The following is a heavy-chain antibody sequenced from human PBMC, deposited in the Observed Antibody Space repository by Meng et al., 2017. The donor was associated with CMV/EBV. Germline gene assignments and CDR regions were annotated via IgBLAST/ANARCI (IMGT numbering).Heavy chain of an antibody. J-gene: IGHJ6*02. CDR3: ARTRIEVEPDGRKIKYYNYGMDV. Sequence: ASVQVPCKASGYIFTTYDINWVRQATGQGLEWMGWMNPNSGNTGYAQKFQGRVTLTRVTPISTAYMGLSSLTSDDTAVYYCARTRIEVEPDGRKIKYYNYGMDVWGQGTTVTVSS. D-gene: IGHD2-2*01. CDR1: GYIFTTYD. CDR2: MNPNSGNT. V-gene: IGHV1-8*01.